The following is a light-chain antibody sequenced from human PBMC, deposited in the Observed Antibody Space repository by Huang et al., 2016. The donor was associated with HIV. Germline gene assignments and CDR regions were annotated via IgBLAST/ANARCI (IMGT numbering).Light chain of an antibody. CDR3: QQYNNWPIT. J-gene: IGKJ5*01. V-gene: IGKV3-15*01. CDR1: PSVNTN. Sequence: EVVMTQSPAILSVSPGERADLSCRASPSVNTNLAWYQQRPGQAPRLLIRGPSTRATVIPARFSGSGSGTEFTLTISSLQSEDFAVYYCQQYNNWPITFGQGTRLEMK. CDR2: GPS.